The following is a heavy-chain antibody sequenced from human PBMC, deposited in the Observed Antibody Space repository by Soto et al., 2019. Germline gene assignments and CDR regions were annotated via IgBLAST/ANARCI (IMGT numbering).Heavy chain of an antibody. CDR3: ARLHYCSGGSCYSGSGY. Sequence: SETLSLTCTVSGGSISSSSYYWGWIRQPPGKGLEWIGSIYYSGSTYYNPSLKSRVTISVDTSKNQFSLKLSSVTAADTAVYYCARLHYCSGGSCYSGSGYWGQGTLVTVSS. J-gene: IGHJ4*02. V-gene: IGHV4-39*01. D-gene: IGHD2-15*01. CDR1: GGSISSSSYY. CDR2: IYYSGST.